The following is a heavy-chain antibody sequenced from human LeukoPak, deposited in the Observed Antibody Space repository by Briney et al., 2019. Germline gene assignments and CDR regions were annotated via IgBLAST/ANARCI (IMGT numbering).Heavy chain of an antibody. CDR2: IKSKTDGGTT. CDR1: GFTFSNAW. CDR3: TTDRLWFGEPQTSYYFDY. J-gene: IGHJ4*02. V-gene: IGHV3-15*01. Sequence: GGSLRLSCAASGFTFSNAWMSWVRQAPGKGLEWVGRIKSKTDGGTTDYAAPVKGRFTISRDDSKNTLYLQMNSLKTEDTAVYYCTTDRLWFGEPQTSYYFDYWGQGTLVTVSS. D-gene: IGHD3-10*01.